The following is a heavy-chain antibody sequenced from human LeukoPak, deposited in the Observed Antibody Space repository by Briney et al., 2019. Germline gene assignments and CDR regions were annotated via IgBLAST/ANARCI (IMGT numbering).Heavy chain of an antibody. CDR1: GFTFSSYS. CDR2: ISSSSSYI. CDR3: ARAMVRGVLDY. V-gene: IGHV3-21*01. J-gene: IGHJ4*02. Sequence: GGSLRLPCAASGFTFSSYSMNWVRQAPGKGLEWVSSISSSSSYIYYADSEKGRFTISRDNAKNSLYLQMNSLRAEDTAVYYCARAMVRGVLDYWGQGTLVTVSS. D-gene: IGHD3-10*01.